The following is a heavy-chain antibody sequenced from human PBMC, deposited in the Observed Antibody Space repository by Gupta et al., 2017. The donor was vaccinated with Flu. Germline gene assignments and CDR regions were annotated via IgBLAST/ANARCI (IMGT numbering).Heavy chain of an antibody. J-gene: IGHJ4*02. V-gene: IGHV3-23*01. CDR3: AKGGPPAGRSYHFDY. CDR1: GFPFSRYA. CDR2: IGGSDGTT. D-gene: IGHD1-26*01. Sequence: EVQLLESGGGLVQPGGSLRLSCAASGFPFSRYAMTWVRQAPGKGLEWVSSIGGSDGTTHYADSVKGRFTISRDNAKNTLFLQVTSPSADDTAVYYCAKGGPPAGRSYHFDYWGQGTLVTVSS.